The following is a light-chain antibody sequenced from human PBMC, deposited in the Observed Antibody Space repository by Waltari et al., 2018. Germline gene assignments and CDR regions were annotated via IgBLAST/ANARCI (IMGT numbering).Light chain of an antibody. Sequence: QSALPRPASVACPPRKSITISRTWTRSAVGGYNSASWYQQHPRKAPKLMIYDVSKRPSGVSNRFSGSKSGNTASLTISGLQAEDEADYYCCSYAGSSTYVFGTGTKVTVL. V-gene: IGLV2-23*02. J-gene: IGLJ1*01. CDR3: CSYAGSSTYV. CDR1: RSAVGGYNS. CDR2: DVS.